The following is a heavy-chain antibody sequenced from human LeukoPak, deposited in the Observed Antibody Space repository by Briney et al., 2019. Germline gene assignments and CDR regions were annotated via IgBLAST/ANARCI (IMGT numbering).Heavy chain of an antibody. D-gene: IGHD1-26*01. CDR3: ARDRGTTGYYYLDS. CDR1: GGPITEYY. Sequence: PSETLSLTCSVSGGPITEYYWSWIRQPPGKGLEWIGYIYHTGSTNYSPSLKSRVTMSVDASRNQFSLKLVSVTAADTAVYYCARDRGTTGYYYLDSWGQGILVTVS. J-gene: IGHJ4*02. V-gene: IGHV4-59*01. CDR2: IYHTGST.